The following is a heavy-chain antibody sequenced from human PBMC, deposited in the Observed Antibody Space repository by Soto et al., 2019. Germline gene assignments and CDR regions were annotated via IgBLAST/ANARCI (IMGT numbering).Heavy chain of an antibody. J-gene: IGHJ4*02. D-gene: IGHD3-16*01. Sequence: QVQLQQWGAGLLKPSETLSLTCAVYGGSFSGYYWSWIRQPPGKGLEWIGEINHSGSTNYNPSLKSQVTIAVDTSKNQFSLKLSSVTAADTAVYYCAIGGASPPGRDFDYWGQGTLVTVSS. CDR1: GGSFSGYY. V-gene: IGHV4-34*01. CDR2: INHSGST. CDR3: AIGGASPPGRDFDY.